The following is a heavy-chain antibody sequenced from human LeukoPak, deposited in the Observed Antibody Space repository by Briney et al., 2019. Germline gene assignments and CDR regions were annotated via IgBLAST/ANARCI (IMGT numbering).Heavy chain of an antibody. D-gene: IGHD3-10*01. J-gene: IGHJ4*02. Sequence: ASVKVSCKASGGTFSSYAISWVRQAPGQGLEWMGGIIPIFGTANYAQKFQGRVTITTDESTSTAYMELSSLRSEDTAVYYCAYSYGSDPDYWGQGTLVTDSS. CDR2: IIPIFGTA. CDR1: GGTFSSYA. CDR3: AYSYGSDPDY. V-gene: IGHV1-69*05.